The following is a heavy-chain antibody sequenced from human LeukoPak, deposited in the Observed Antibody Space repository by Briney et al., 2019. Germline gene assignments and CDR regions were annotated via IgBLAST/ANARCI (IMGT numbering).Heavy chain of an antibody. D-gene: IGHD3-16*01. Sequence: GGSLRLSCSASGFVFSIYTMYWVRQTPGKGPEYVSTISGSGNGFSIYYADSVKGRFTISRDDSKSILYLQMNGLRSEDTAVYYCVKDFGRVRGTPDSWGQGTLVTVSS. J-gene: IGHJ4*02. CDR3: VKDFGRVRGTPDS. CDR2: ISGSGNGFSI. V-gene: IGHV3-64D*06. CDR1: GFVFSIYT.